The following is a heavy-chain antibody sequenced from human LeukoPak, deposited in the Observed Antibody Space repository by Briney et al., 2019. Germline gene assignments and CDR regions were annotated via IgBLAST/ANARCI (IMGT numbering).Heavy chain of an antibody. Sequence: GGSLRLSCAASGFTFSSYWMSWVRQAPGKGLEWVANIKQDGSEKYYVDSVKGRFTISRDNAKNSLYLQMNSLRAEDTAVCYCARGFYGDYEVASDYWGQGTLVTVSS. D-gene: IGHD4-17*01. V-gene: IGHV3-7*01. CDR3: ARGFYGDYEVASDY. J-gene: IGHJ4*02. CDR2: IKQDGSEK. CDR1: GFTFSSYW.